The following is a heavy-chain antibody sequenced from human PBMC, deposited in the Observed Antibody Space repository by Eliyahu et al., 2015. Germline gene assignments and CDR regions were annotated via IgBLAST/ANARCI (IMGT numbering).Heavy chain of an antibody. CDR3: TTTPATANYYYGMDV. Sequence: EVQLVESGGGLVKPGGSLRLSCAASGFPFSTAWMSWVRQAPGKGLGWVGRIKSKTDGGTTDYAAPVKGRFTISRDDSKNTLYLQMNSLKTEDTAVYYCTTTPATANYYYGMDVWGQGTTVTVSS. J-gene: IGHJ6*02. D-gene: IGHD5-24*01. CDR1: GFPFSTAW. CDR2: IKSKTDGGTT. V-gene: IGHV3-15*01.